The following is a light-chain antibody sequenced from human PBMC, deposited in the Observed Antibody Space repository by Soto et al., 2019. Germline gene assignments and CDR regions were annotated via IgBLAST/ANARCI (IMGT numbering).Light chain of an antibody. Sequence: QSVLTQPPSASGTPGQRVTISCSGSSSNSGSNYVYWYQQLPGTAPKLLIYRNNQRPSWVPDRFSGSKSGTSASLAISGIRSEDEADYYSAAWDDSLSGPVFGGGTKLTVL. CDR1: SSNSGSNY. J-gene: IGLJ3*02. CDR2: RNN. CDR3: AAWDDSLSGPV. V-gene: IGLV1-47*01.